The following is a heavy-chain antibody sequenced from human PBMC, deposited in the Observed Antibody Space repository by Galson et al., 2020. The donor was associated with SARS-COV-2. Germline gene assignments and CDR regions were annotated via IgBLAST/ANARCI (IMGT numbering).Heavy chain of an antibody. CDR2: ISSDGMNK. J-gene: IGHJ4*02. CDR1: GFAFSTYA. V-gene: IGHV3-30*04. Sequence: GGSLRLSCAASGFAFSTYAMHWVRQAPGKGREGVAVISSDGMNKYYSDSVQGRFTISRDNSKNTLFLQMNSLRREDTAVYYCATHPPLYFGANTPGDYWGRGTLVTVSA. CDR3: ATHPPLYFGANTPGDY. D-gene: IGHD4-17*01.